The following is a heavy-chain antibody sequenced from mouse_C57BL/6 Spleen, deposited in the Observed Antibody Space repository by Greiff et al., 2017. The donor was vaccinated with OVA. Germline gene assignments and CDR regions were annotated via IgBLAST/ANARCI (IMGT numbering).Heavy chain of an antibody. CDR2: IDPSDSET. V-gene: IGHV1-52*01. J-gene: IGHJ4*01. D-gene: IGHD3-3*01. CDR3: ARKGIPIYAMDY. CDR1: GYTFTSYW. Sequence: QVQLQQPGAELVRPGSSVKLSCKASGYTFTSYWMHWVKQRPIQGLEWIGNIDPSDSETHYNQKFKDKATLTVDKSSSTAYMQLSSLTSEDSAVYYCARKGIPIYAMDYWGQGTSVTVSS.